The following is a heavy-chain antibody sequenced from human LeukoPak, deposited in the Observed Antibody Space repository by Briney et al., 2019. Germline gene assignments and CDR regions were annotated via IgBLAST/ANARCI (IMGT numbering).Heavy chain of an antibody. J-gene: IGHJ6*03. CDR2: ISSSGSTI. CDR1: GFTFSDYY. CDR3: ARPYLERSLKFCMDV. D-gene: IGHD3-3*02. V-gene: IGHV3-11*04. Sequence: PGGSLRLSCAASGFTFSDYYMSWIRQAPGKGLEWVSYISSSGSTIYYADSVKGRFTISRDNAKNSLYLQMNSLRAEDTAVYYCARPYLERSLKFCMDVWGKGTTVTVSS.